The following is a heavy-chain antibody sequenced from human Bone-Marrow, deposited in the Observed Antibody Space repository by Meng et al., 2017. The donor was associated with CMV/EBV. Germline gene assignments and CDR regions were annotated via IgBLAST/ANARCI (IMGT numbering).Heavy chain of an antibody. Sequence: GGSLRLSCAASGFTFSSYAMSWVRQAPGKGLEWVSAISGSGGSTYYADSVKGRFTISRDNSKNTLYLQINSLRAEDTAVYYCAKDRRRITIFGVVNNWLDPWAQGTLVTVSS. CDR1: GFTFSSYA. D-gene: IGHD3-3*01. J-gene: IGHJ5*02. V-gene: IGHV3-23*01. CDR3: AKDRRRITIFGVVNNWLDP. CDR2: ISGSGGST.